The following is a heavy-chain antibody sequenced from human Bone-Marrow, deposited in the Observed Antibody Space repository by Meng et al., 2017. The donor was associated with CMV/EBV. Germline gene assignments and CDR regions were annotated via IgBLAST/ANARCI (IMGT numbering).Heavy chain of an antibody. CDR1: GGAIRSSSSY. CDR2: IYYSGST. J-gene: IGHJ6*02. CDR3: AREGVPAAMAYYYGMDV. V-gene: IGHV4-39*02. Sequence: AETRSLPGTVFGGAIRSSSSYWGWIRQPPGKGLEWIGSIYYSGSTYYNPSLKSRVTISVDTSKNQLSRKLSSVTAADTAVYYCAREGVPAAMAYYYGMDVWGQGTTVPVSS. D-gene: IGHD2-2*01.